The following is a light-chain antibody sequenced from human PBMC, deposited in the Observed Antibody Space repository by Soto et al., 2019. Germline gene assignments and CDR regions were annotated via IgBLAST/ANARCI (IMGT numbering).Light chain of an antibody. V-gene: IGLV1-51*01. Sequence: QSVLTQPPSVSAAPGQKVTISCSGSSFNIGNNYVSWFQQLPGTAPKLLIYDSNKRPSGIPDRFSGSKSGTSATLDITGLQTGDEAEYYCATWDSSLNGEVFGGGTKLTVL. CDR1: SFNIGNNY. CDR3: ATWDSSLNGEV. J-gene: IGLJ2*01. CDR2: DSN.